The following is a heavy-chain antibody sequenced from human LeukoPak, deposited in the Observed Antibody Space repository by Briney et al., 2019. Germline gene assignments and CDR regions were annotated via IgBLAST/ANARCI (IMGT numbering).Heavy chain of an antibody. D-gene: IGHD5-24*01. J-gene: IGHJ4*02. CDR1: GFPFITYA. CDR2: ISYDGSNE. V-gene: IGHV3-30-3*01. Sequence: PGRSLRLSCAASGFPFITYAMHWVRQAPGKGLEWVAVISYDGSNEYYVDSVKGRFTISRDNSKNILYLQMNRLTAEDTAVYYCARDSLKNGYNYDYFDYWGQGTLVTVSS. CDR3: ARDSLKNGYNYDYFDY.